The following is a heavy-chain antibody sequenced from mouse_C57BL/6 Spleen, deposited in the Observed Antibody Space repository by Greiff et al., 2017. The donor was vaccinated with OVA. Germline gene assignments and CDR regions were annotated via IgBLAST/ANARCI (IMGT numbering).Heavy chain of an antibody. CDR1: GYTFTSYW. CDR3: ARGLGRMDY. CDR2: IDPSDSYT. J-gene: IGHJ4*01. V-gene: IGHV1-50*01. D-gene: IGHD4-1*01. Sequence: VQLQQPGAELVKPGASVKLSCKASGYTFTSYWMQWVKQRPGQGLEWIGEIDPSDSYTNYNQKFKGKATLTVDTSSSTAYMQLSSLTSEDSAVYYCARGLGRMDYWGQGTSVTVSS.